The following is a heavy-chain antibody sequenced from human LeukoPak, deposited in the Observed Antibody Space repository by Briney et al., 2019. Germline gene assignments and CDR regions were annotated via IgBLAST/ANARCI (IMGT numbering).Heavy chain of an antibody. Sequence: GGSLRLSCAASGVTVSSNYMSWVRQAPGKGLDWVSVIYSGGTTYYADSVKGRFTVSRDNSKNTLYLQVNSLRAEDTAVYYCVRDKGNDVGHTWGQGTLVTVSS. D-gene: IGHD1-1*01. CDR2: IYSGGTT. J-gene: IGHJ5*02. CDR1: GVTVSSNY. CDR3: VRDKGNDVGHT. V-gene: IGHV3-66*01.